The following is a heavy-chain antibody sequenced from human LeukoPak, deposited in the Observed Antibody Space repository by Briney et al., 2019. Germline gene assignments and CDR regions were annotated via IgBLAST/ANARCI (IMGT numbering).Heavy chain of an antibody. CDR2: ISGSGGST. CDR1: GFTFSSYA. V-gene: IGHV3-23*01. CDR3: AKDTVRNSYYDSSGYYFD. D-gene: IGHD3-22*01. J-gene: IGHJ4*02. Sequence: GSLRLSCAASGFTFSSYAMSWVRQAPGKGLEWVSAISGSGGSTYYADSVKGRFTISRDNSKNTLYLQMNSLRAEDTAVYYCAKDTVRNSYYDSSGYYFDWGQGTLVTVSS.